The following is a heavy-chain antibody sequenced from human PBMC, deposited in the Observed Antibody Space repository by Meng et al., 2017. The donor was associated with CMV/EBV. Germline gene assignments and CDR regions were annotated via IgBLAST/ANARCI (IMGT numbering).Heavy chain of an antibody. CDR2: IWYDGSNK. CDR1: GFTFSSYG. J-gene: IGHJ4*02. D-gene: IGHD6-19*01. V-gene: IGHV3-33*06. Sequence: GESLKISCAASGFTFSSYGMHWVRQAPGKGLEWVAVIWYDGSNKYYGDSVKGQFTISRDNSKNTLYLQMNSLRAEDTAVYYCAKGREYSSGWVDYWGQGTLVTVSS. CDR3: AKGREYSSGWVDY.